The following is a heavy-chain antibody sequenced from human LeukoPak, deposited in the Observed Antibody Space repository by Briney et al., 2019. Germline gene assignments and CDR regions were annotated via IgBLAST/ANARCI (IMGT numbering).Heavy chain of an antibody. V-gene: IGHV3-21*01. J-gene: IGHJ6*03. CDR1: GFTFSSYS. Sequence: PGGSLRLSCAASGFTFSSYSMNWVRQAPGKGLEWVSSISSSSSYIYYADSVKGRFTISRDNSKNTLYLQMNSLRAEDTAVYYCAKARGLRSPYYYYMDVWGKGTTVTVSS. CDR3: AKARGLRSPYYYYMDV. CDR2: ISSSSSYI. D-gene: IGHD2-21*01.